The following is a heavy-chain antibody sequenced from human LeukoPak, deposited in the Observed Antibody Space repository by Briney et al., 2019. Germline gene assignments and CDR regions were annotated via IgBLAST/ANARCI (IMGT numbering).Heavy chain of an antibody. J-gene: IGHJ4*02. CDR2: IIPILGIA. V-gene: IGHV1-69*02. CDR1: GGTFISYT. D-gene: IGHD6-19*01. CDR3: ARTLSGWNYVDY. Sequence: GASVKVSCKASGGTFISYTISWVRQAPGQGREWMGRIIPILGIANYAQKFQGRVTITADKSTSTAYMELSSLRSEDTAVYYCARTLSGWNYVDYWGQGTLVTVSS.